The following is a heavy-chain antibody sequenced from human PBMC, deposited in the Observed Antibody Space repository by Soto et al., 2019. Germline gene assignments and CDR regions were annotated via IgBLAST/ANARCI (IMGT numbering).Heavy chain of an antibody. V-gene: IGHV1-69*13. J-gene: IGHJ6*02. CDR1: GGTFSSYA. CDR3: ARGRYRSSSVIPQAYYYCMDV. CDR2: IIPIFGTA. D-gene: IGHD6-6*01. Sequence: SVKVSCKASGGTFSSYAISWVRQAPGQGLEWMGGIIPIFGTANYAQKLQGRVTITADESTSTAYMELSSLRSEETAVYYCARGRYRSSSVIPQAYYYCMDVWGQGTTVTVSS.